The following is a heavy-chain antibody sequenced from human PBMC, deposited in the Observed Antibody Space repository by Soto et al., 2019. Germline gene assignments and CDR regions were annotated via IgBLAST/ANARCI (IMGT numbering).Heavy chain of an antibody. CDR3: ARGITFGGVSNGMDV. D-gene: IGHD3-16*01. CDR1: GYTFTTYG. J-gene: IGHJ6*02. CDR2: INTYNGKT. V-gene: IGHV1-18*01. Sequence: QVQLVQSGAEVKKPGASVKVSCKASGYTFTTYGITWVRQAPGQGLEWMGWINTYNGKTYYAQKLQVRVTMTTDTATSTAYMELRSLRSDDTAVYYCARGITFGGVSNGMDVWGQGTTVTVSS.